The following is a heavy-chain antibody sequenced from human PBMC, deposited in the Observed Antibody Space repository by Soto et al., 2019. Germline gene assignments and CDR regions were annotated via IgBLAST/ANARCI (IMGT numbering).Heavy chain of an antibody. CDR3: ARDPPATRHGMDV. V-gene: IGHV3-53*02. Sequence: EVQLVETGGGLIQPGGSLRLSCAASGFTVSSNYMSWVRQAPGKGLEWVPVIYSGGSTYYADSVRGRFTISRDNSKNTLYLQMQSLRAEDTAVYYCARDPPATRHGMDVWGQGTTVTVSS. J-gene: IGHJ6*02. CDR2: IYSGGST. CDR1: GFTVSSNY.